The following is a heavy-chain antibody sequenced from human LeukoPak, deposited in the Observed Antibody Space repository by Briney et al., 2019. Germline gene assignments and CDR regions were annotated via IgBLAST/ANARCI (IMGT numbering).Heavy chain of an antibody. D-gene: IGHD5-12*01. Sequence: SGRSLRLSCTASGFTFGDYAMSWVRQAPGKGLEWVGFIRSKAYGGTTEYAASVKGRFTISRDDSKNTLYLQMNSLKTEDTAVYYCTTDWSGDLYSGYDSDFDYWGQGTLVTVSS. CDR1: GFTFGDYA. J-gene: IGHJ4*02. V-gene: IGHV3-49*04. CDR3: TTDWSGDLYSGYDSDFDY. CDR2: IRSKAYGGTT.